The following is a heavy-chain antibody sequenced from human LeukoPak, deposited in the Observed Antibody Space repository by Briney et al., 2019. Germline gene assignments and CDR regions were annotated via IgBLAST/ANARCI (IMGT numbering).Heavy chain of an antibody. J-gene: IGHJ6*03. V-gene: IGHV1-2*06. CDR2: INPNSGGT. CDR3: ARAGEGGYYYYYMDV. Sequence: ASVKVSCKASGYTFTSYYMHWVRQAPGQGLEWMGRINPNSGGTNYAQKFQGRVTMTRDTSISTAYMELSRLRSDDTAVYYCARAGEGGYYYYYMDVWGKGTTVTASS. D-gene: IGHD3-10*01. CDR1: GYTFTSYY.